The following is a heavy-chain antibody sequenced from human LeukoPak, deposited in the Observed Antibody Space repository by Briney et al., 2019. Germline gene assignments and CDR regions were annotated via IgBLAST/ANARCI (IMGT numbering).Heavy chain of an antibody. D-gene: IGHD6-19*01. V-gene: IGHV4-59*01. CDR2: IYYSGST. CDR3: ARGSAVAGTVLGYYGMDV. CDR1: GGSFSSYY. Sequence: SETLSLTCTVSGGSFSSYYWSWVRQPPGKGLEWIGYIYYSGSTKYYPSLKSRVTISVHTSKTQFSLKLSSVTAADTAVYYCARGSAVAGTVLGYYGMDVWGQGTRSPSP. J-gene: IGHJ6*02.